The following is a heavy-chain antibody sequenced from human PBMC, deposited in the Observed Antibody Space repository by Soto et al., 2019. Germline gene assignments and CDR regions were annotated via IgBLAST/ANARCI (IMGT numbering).Heavy chain of an antibody. D-gene: IGHD3-16*02. CDR2: INHSGST. J-gene: IGHJ4*02. CDR1: GGSFSGYY. V-gene: IGHV4-34*01. CDR3: ARGRRNMSTFGGVIVIFDY. Sequence: QVQLQQWGAGLLKPSETLSLTCAVYGGSFSGYYWSWIRQPPGKGLEWIGEINHSGSTNYNPSLKSRVTKSVDTAKNQSSLKLSSVTAADTAVYYCARGRRNMSTFGGVIVIFDYWGQGTLVTVSS.